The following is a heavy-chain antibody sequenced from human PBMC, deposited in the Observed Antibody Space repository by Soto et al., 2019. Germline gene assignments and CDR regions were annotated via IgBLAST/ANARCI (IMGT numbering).Heavy chain of an antibody. CDR2: IIPIFGTA. V-gene: IGHV1-69*01. CDR1: VGTFSSYA. Sequence: QVQLVQSGAEVKKPGSSVKVSCKASVGTFSSYAISWVRQAPGQGLEWMGGIIPIFGTANYAQKFQGRVTINADESTSTAYMELSSLRSEDTAGYYCARVDSSSSVWFDPWGQGTLVSVSS. CDR3: ARVDSSSSVWFDP. D-gene: IGHD6-6*01. J-gene: IGHJ5*02.